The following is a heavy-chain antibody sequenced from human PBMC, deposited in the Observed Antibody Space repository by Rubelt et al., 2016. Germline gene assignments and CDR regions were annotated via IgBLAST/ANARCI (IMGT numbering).Heavy chain of an antibody. J-gene: IGHJ5*02. CDR1: GGSISSDAYY. V-gene: IGHV4-31*03. CDR3: AREYGYSSGSYSHVYYVDP. CDR2: IYHSGST. Sequence: QVQLQQWGAGLLKPSETLSLTCTVSGGSISSDAYYWSWIRQLPGRGLEWIGFIYHSGSTSYTPSLKSRVCISMETSKNQFAWRLGTWSAAETAVYYLAREYGYSSGSYSHVYYVDPWGQGTLVTVSS. D-gene: IGHD6-19*01.